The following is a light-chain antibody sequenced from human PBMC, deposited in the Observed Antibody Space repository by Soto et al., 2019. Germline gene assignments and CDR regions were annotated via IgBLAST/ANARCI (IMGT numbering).Light chain of an antibody. CDR1: QSVRND. CDR2: SAS. Sequence: EIVLTQSPATLSLSPGERATLSCRASQSVRNDLVWYHQKPGQAPRVLIYSASNRATGIPARFSGSGSGTDFIHTFRSLGPDDLAVYCCMARTNCSMAIGGG. J-gene: IGKJ4*01. CDR3: MARTNCSMA. V-gene: IGKV3-11*01.